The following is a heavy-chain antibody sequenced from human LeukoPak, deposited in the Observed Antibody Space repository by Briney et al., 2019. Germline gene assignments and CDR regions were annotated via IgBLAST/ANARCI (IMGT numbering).Heavy chain of an antibody. D-gene: IGHD3-10*01. CDR2: ISTSGSTK. V-gene: IGHV3-48*03. CDR3: AKAMVRGANTFPY. CDR1: GFTFSSYE. Sequence: GGSLRLSCAASGFTFSSYEMNWVRQAPGKGLEWVSYISTSGSTKYYADSVKGRFTISRDDSKNTLYLQMKNLRAEDTAVYYCAKAMVRGANTFPYWGQGTLVTVSS. J-gene: IGHJ4*02.